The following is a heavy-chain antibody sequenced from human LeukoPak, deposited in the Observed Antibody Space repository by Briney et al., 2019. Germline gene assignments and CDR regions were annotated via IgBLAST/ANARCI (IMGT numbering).Heavy chain of an antibody. CDR1: GFTFTSSA. D-gene: IGHD1-26*01. Sequence: ASVKVSCKASGFTFTSSAMQWVRQARGQRLEWIGWIVVGSGNTNYAQKFQERVTITRDMSTSTAYMELGSLRSEHTAVYYCAAEVGYHYLDWGQGTMVTVSS. V-gene: IGHV1-58*02. J-gene: IGHJ3*01. CDR2: IVVGSGNT. CDR3: AAEVGYHYLD.